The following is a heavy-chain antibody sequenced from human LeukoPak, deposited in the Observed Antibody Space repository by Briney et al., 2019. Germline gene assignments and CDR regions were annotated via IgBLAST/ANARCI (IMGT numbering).Heavy chain of an antibody. J-gene: IGHJ5*02. V-gene: IGHV4-39*01. Sequence: SETLSLTCTVSGGSISSSSYYWGWIRQPPGKGLEWIGSIYYSGSTYYNPSLKSRVTISVDTSKNQFSLKLSSVTAADTAVYCCASATVTTFWFDPWGQGTLVTVSS. CDR3: ASATVTTFWFDP. CDR1: GGSISSSSYY. D-gene: IGHD4-17*01. CDR2: IYYSGST.